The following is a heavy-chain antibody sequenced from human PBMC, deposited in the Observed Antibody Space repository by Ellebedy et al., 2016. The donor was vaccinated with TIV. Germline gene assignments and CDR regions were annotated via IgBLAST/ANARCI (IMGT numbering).Heavy chain of an antibody. CDR2: ISSSSSYI. V-gene: IGHV3-21*01. CDR3: ARGTAGVRWGSRLVYWYFDL. CDR1: GFTFSSYS. D-gene: IGHD4-23*01. Sequence: GGSLRLSXAASGFTFSSYSMNWVRQAPGKGLEWVSSISSSSSYIYYADSVKGRFTISRDNAKNSLYLQMNSLRAEDTAVYYCARGTAGVRWGSRLVYWYFDLWGRGTLVTVSS. J-gene: IGHJ2*01.